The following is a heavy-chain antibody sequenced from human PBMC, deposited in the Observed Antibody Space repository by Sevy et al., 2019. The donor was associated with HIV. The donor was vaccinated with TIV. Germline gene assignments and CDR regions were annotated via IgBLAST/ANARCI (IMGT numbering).Heavy chain of an antibody. CDR1: GFTFSDYT. D-gene: IGHD3-10*01. CDR2: ISYDGSRT. V-gene: IGHV3-30*04. Sequence: GGSLRLACAASGFTFSDYTIHWVRRAPGKGLEWVSVISYDGSRTSYADSVKGRFTISRDNSKNTLFLQMNSLRAEDTAVYYCTRVRGLLGWFDSWVQGTLVTVSS. CDR3: TRVRGLLGWFDS. J-gene: IGHJ5*01.